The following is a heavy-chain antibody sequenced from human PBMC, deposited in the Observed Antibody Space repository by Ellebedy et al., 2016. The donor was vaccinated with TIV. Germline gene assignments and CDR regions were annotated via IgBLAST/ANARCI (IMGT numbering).Heavy chain of an antibody. V-gene: IGHV5-51*01. J-gene: IGHJ5*02. Sequence: GESLKISCKTSGYTFTNYWIAWVRQRPGKGLEWMGFIYPRDSDTRYSPSSQGQVTISADKSINTVYLQWRSLQASDTAVYYCARMVYGSGWDGYFGPWGQGTLVTVSP. CDR2: IYPRDSDT. CDR3: ARMVYGSGWDGYFGP. CDR1: GYTFTNYW. D-gene: IGHD6-19*01.